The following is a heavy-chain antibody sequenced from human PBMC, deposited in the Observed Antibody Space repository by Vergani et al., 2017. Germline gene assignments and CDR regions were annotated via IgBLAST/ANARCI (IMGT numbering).Heavy chain of an antibody. Sequence: QVQLQESGPGLVKPSETLSLTCTVSGGSISSYYWSWIRQPPGEGLEWIGYIYYSGSTNSNPSLKSRVTISVDTSKNQFSLKLSSVTAADTAVYYCARGVGGPEYFDYWGQGTLVTVSS. D-gene: IGHD1-14*01. CDR2: IYYSGST. J-gene: IGHJ4*02. V-gene: IGHV4-59*01. CDR3: ARGVGGPEYFDY. CDR1: GGSISSYY.